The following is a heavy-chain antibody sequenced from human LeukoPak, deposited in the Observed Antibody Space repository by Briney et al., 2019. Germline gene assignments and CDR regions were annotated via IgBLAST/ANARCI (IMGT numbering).Heavy chain of an antibody. D-gene: IGHD3-3*01. CDR2: IYHSGST. CDR3: AAKRAYTFWFAD. Sequence: PSETLSLTCGVSGYSISSGSYWGWIRQPPGKGLEWIGSIYHSGSTYYTPSLKSRVTISLDTSKNQFSLKVTSVTAADTATYYCAAKRAYTFWFADWGQGTLVTVSS. J-gene: IGHJ4*02. CDR1: GYSISSGSY. V-gene: IGHV4-38-2*01.